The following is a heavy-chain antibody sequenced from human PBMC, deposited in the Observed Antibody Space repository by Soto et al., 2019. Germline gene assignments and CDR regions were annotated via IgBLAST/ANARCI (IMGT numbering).Heavy chain of an antibody. CDR2: INPNSGGT. CDR3: AREGDYDIYPIDYGMDV. J-gene: IGHJ6*02. CDR1: GYTFTGYY. D-gene: IGHD3-9*01. V-gene: IGHV1-2*02. Sequence: ASVKVSCKASGYTFTGYYMHWVRQAPGQGLEWMGWINPNSGGTNYAQKFQGRVTMTRDTSISTAYMELSRLRSEDTAVYYCAREGDYDIYPIDYGMDVWGQGTAVTVSS.